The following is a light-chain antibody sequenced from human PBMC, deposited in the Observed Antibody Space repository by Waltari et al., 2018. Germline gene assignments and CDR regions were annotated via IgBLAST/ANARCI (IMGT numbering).Light chain of an antibody. V-gene: IGKV1-17*01. CDR1: QGISTY. CDR3: LQYNSHPLT. Sequence: DIQMTQSPSSLSASAGETVTITCRASQGISTYLNWYQQKPGKVPKRLIYAASGLESGVPSRFSGSGSGTDFTLTISSLQPEDFATYYCLQYNSHPLTFGGGTKVEIK. J-gene: IGKJ4*01. CDR2: AAS.